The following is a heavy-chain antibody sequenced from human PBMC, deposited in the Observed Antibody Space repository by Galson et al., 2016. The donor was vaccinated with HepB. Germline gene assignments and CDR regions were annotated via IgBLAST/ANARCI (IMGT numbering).Heavy chain of an antibody. V-gene: IGHV4-59*01. J-gene: IGHJ4*02. CDR1: GGSISSYY. CDR3: ATVRISRGRTASFDN. Sequence: SETLSLTCNVSGGSISSYYWSWIRQPPGKGLEWIAYTYPTGSTNYNPSLKSRLTVSADTSKNKFSLRLTSVTAADTAVYYCATVRISRGRTASFDNWGQGTQVSVSS. D-gene: IGHD6-13*01. CDR2: TYPTGST.